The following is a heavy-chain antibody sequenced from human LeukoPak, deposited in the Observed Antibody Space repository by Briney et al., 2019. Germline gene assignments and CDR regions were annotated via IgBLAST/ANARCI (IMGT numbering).Heavy chain of an antibody. CDR2: IDANNGDT. J-gene: IGHJ4*01. D-gene: IGHD4-11*01. CDR1: GYTFRGNY. CDR3: ARDPSSVTLYFFDY. V-gene: IGHV1-2*02. Sequence: ASVKISCKASGYTFRGNYIHWLRQAPGQGLEWMGWIDANNGDTKSAQKFQGRVTMSRDTSISTAYMDLSSLSPDDAAVYYCARDPSSVTLYFFDYWGHGTLVTVSS.